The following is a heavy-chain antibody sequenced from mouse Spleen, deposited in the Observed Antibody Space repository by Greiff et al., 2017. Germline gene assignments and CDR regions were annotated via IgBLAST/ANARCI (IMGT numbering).Heavy chain of an antibody. D-gene: IGHD1-1*01. V-gene: IGHV1-18*01. Sequence: VQLQQSGPELVKPGASVKIPCKASGYTFTDYNMDWVKQSHGKSLEWIGDINPNNGGTIYNQKFKGKATLTVDKSSSTAYMELRSLTSEDTAVYYCARSGDYGSSYAWFAYWGQGTLVTVSA. CDR3: ARSGDYGSSYAWFAY. J-gene: IGHJ3*01. CDR1: GYTFTDYN. CDR2: INPNNGGT.